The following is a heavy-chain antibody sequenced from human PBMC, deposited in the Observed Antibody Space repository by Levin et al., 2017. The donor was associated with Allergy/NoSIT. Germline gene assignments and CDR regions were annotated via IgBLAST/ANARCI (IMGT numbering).Heavy chain of an antibody. D-gene: IGHD3-22*01. Sequence: GESLKISCAGSGFTVSTKYMTWVRQAPGKGLEWVSVIYSGGETYYAGSVKGRFSISRDISKNTVSLKMNGLRPEDTAVYYCATSGYYDSSLDDWGQGTLVTVSS. CDR1: GFTVSTKY. CDR2: IYSGGET. V-gene: IGHV3-66*01. CDR3: ATSGYYDSSLDD. J-gene: IGHJ4*02.